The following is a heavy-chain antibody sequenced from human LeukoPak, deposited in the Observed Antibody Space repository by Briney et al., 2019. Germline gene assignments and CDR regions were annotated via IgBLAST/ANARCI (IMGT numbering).Heavy chain of an antibody. CDR3: AKDGGVFCFDY. Sequence: PGRSLRLSCAASGFTFSSYGMHWVRQAPGKGLEWVAFIRYDGSNKYYADSVKGRFTISRDNSKNTLYLQMNSLRTEDTAVYYCAKDGGVFCFDYWAREPWSPSPQ. CDR1: GFTFSSYG. V-gene: IGHV3-30*02. CDR2: IRYDGSNK. J-gene: IGHJ4*02. D-gene: IGHD3-16*01.